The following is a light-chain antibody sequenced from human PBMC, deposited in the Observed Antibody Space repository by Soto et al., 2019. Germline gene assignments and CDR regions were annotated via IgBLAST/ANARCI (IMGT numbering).Light chain of an antibody. V-gene: IGLV2-14*01. Sequence: QSALTQPASVSGSPGQSITISCPGTSSDVGGFNFVSWYQQHPGKAPKVMIYEVSNRPSGVSNRCSGSKSGNTASLTISGIQADDEADYYCTLYTCRPTDVFGTGTKV. CDR2: EVS. CDR1: SSDVGGFNF. J-gene: IGLJ1*01. CDR3: TLYTCRPTDV.